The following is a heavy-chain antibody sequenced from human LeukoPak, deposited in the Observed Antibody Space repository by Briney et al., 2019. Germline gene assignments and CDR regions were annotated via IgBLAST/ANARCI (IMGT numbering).Heavy chain of an antibody. D-gene: IGHD3-10*02. CDR2: INSDGSST. Sequence: GGTLRLSCAASGFTFTNHGMSWVRQAPGKGLVWVSRINSDGSSTSYADSVKGRFTISRDNAKNTLYLQMNSLRAEDTAVYYCAELGITMIGGVWGKGTTVTISS. J-gene: IGHJ6*04. V-gene: IGHV3-74*01. CDR1: GFTFTNHG. CDR3: AELGITMIGGV.